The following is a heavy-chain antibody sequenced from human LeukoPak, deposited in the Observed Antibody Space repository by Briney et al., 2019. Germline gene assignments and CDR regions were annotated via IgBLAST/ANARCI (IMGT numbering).Heavy chain of an antibody. CDR2: INHSGST. CDR3: ASGRTVVAAKVRFWFDP. D-gene: IGHD2-15*01. J-gene: IGHJ5*02. Sequence: SETLSLTCAVYGGSFSGYYWSWIRQPPGKGLEWIGEINHSGSTNYNPSLKSRVTISVDTSKNQFSLKLSSVTAADTAVYYCASGRTVVAAKVRFWFDPWGQGTLVTVSS. V-gene: IGHV4-34*01. CDR1: GGSFSGYY.